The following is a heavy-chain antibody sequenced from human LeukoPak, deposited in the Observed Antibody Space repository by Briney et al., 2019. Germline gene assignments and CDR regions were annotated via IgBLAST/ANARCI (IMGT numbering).Heavy chain of an antibody. Sequence: GASVKVSCKAFGYTFTSNYMHWVRQAPGQGPEWMGVISPSGGSTTYAQKFQGRVTLTRDMSTSTDYLELSSLRSEDTAVYYCARDRIVGATSWFDPWGQGTLVTVSS. CDR3: ARDRIVGATSWFDP. J-gene: IGHJ5*02. V-gene: IGHV1-46*01. CDR2: ISPSGGST. CDR1: GYTFTSNY. D-gene: IGHD1-26*01.